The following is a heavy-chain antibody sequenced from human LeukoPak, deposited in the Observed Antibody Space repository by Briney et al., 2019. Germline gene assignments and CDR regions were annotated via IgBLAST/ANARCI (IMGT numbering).Heavy chain of an antibody. CDR2: ISGSGGST. D-gene: IGHD3-22*01. Sequence: GGSLRLSCVASGFTFSSYAMSWVRQAPGKGLEWVSAISGSGGSTYYADSAKGRFTISRDNSKNTLYLQMNSLRAEDTAVYYCAKNNGGYYRFDYWGQGTLVTVSS. CDR1: GFTFSSYA. V-gene: IGHV3-23*01. J-gene: IGHJ4*02. CDR3: AKNNGGYYRFDY.